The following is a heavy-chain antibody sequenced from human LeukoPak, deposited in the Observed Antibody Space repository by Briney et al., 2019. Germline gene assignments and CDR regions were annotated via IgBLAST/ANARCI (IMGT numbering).Heavy chain of an antibody. V-gene: IGHV3-66*01. D-gene: IGHD2-15*01. CDR3: ARDAGDRGGFDY. CDR2: IYRSGST. CDR1: GFTFSSNY. Sequence: GGSLRLSCAASGFTFSSNYMSWVRQAPGKGLEWVSIIYRSGSTYYAGSVKGRFTISRDNSKNTLYLQMNSLRAEDTAVYYCARDAGDRGGFDYWGQGTLVTVSS. J-gene: IGHJ4*02.